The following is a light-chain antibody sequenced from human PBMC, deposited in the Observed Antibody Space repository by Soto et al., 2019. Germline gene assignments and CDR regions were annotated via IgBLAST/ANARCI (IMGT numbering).Light chain of an antibody. CDR1: QSISNH. CDR3: QQTYSAPLT. Sequence: IQMTQSPSSLSASLVDRVTITCRASQSISNHLNWYQQKPGKAPKLLIYAASSLQSGFPSRFSGSGSETEFTLSISSLQSDDFATYFCQQTYSAPLTFGGGTKVDIK. CDR2: AAS. J-gene: IGKJ4*01. V-gene: IGKV1-39*01.